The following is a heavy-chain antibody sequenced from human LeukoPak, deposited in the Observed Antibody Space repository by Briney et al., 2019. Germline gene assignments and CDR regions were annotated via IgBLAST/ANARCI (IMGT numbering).Heavy chain of an antibody. J-gene: IGHJ3*02. V-gene: IGHV3-53*01. D-gene: IGHD2-2*01. Sequence: PGGTLRLSCAASGFTVSSNYMSWVRQPPGKGLEWVLVIYSGGSTYYSDSVKGRFTISRDNSKNTVYLHINSLRAEDTAVYYCTKMQGFCTGSSCYPRTFDIWGQGTMVSVSS. CDR1: GFTVSSNY. CDR2: IYSGGST. CDR3: TKMQGFCTGSSCYPRTFDI.